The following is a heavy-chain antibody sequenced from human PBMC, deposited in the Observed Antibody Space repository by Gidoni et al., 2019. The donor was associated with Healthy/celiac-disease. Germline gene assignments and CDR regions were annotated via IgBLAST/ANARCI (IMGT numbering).Heavy chain of an antibody. Sequence: EVQLVESGGGLVQPGRSLRLSCAAAGFTFDDYAMHWVRQAPGKGLEWVSGISWNSGSIGYADSVKGRFTISRDNAKNSLYLQMNSLRAEDTALYYCAKDSGYGDYGEFGTWGQGTLVTVSS. CDR1: GFTFDDYA. J-gene: IGHJ5*02. V-gene: IGHV3-9*01. CDR3: AKDSGYGDYGEFGT. D-gene: IGHD4-17*01. CDR2: ISWNSGSI.